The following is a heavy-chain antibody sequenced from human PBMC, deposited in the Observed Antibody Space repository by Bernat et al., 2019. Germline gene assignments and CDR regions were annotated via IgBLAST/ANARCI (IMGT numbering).Heavy chain of an antibody. CDR2: ISYDGSNK. Sequence: QVQLVESGGGVVQPGRSLRLSCAASGFTFSSYAMHWVRQAPGKGLEWVAVISYDGSNKYYADSVKGRFTISRDNSKNTLYLQMNSLRAEDTAVYYCARVAGTTWGTSHFDYWGQGTLVTVSS. J-gene: IGHJ4*02. CDR3: ARVAGTTWGTSHFDY. V-gene: IGHV3-30*01. CDR1: GFTFSSYA. D-gene: IGHD1-1*01.